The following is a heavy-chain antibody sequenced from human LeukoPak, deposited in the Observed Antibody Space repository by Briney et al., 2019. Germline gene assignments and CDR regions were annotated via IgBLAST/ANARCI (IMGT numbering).Heavy chain of an antibody. D-gene: IGHD6-19*01. CDR3: ASTPGIAVAVDY. V-gene: IGHV3-21*01. CDR1: GFTFSSYS. J-gene: IGHJ4*02. Sequence: GGSLRLSCAASGFTFSSYSMNWVRQAPGKGLEWVSSISSSSSYIYYADSVKGRFTISRDNAKNSLYLQMNSLRAEDTAVYYCASTPGIAVAVDYWGQGTLVTVSP. CDR2: ISSSSSYI.